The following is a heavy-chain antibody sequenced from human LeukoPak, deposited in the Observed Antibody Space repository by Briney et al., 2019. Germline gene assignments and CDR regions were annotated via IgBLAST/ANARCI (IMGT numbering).Heavy chain of an antibody. CDR3: ARLYSSSSGKAFDI. CDR2: ISSRGRTI. Sequence: GGSLRLSCAASGFTFSSYEMNWVRQAPGKGLEWVSYISSRGRTIYYADSLKGRFTISRDNAKNSLYLQMNSLRAEDTAVYYCARLYSSSSGKAFDIWGQGTMVTVSS. D-gene: IGHD6-6*01. CDR1: GFTFSSYE. V-gene: IGHV3-48*03. J-gene: IGHJ3*02.